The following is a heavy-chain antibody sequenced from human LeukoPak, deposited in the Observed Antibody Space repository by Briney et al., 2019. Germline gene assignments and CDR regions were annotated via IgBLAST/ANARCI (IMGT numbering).Heavy chain of an antibody. CDR2: ISGSGGST. Sequence: GGSLRLSCAASGFTFSSYAMSWVRQAPGKGLEWVLAISGSGGSTYYADSVKGRFTISRDNSKNTLYLQMNSLRAEDTAVYYCAKALTAVITAFGYWGQGTLVTVSS. CDR3: AKALTAVITAFGY. V-gene: IGHV3-23*01. CDR1: GFTFSSYA. J-gene: IGHJ4*02. D-gene: IGHD3-22*01.